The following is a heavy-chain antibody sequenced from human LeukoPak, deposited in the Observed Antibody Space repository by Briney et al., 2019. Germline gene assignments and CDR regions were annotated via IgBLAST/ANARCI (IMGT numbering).Heavy chain of an antibody. J-gene: IGHJ5*02. D-gene: IGHD6-6*01. Sequence: ASVKVSCKASGYTFTSYYMHWVRQAPGQGLEWMGMINPSGGSTSYAQKFQGRVTMTRDMSTSTVYMELSSLRSEDTAVYYCARGPSIAARRFNWFDPWGQGTLVTVSS. CDR2: INPSGGST. V-gene: IGHV1-46*01. CDR1: GYTFTSYY. CDR3: ARGPSIAARRFNWFDP.